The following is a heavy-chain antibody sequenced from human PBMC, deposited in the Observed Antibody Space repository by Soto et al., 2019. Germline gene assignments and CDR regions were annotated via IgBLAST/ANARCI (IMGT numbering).Heavy chain of an antibody. CDR3: AKPYYYDSRAYYYFHY. CDR1: RFSFSSYC. J-gene: IGHJ4*02. D-gene: IGHD3-22*01. V-gene: IGHV3-30*18. Sequence: QVQLVESGGGVVQPGRSLRLSCAASRFSFSSYCMHWVRQAPGKGLEWVAVISFDGSDRYYADSVKGRFTISRDNSKNTLYLQMNSLRAEDTAVYYCAKPYYYDSRAYYYFHYWGQGTLVTVSS. CDR2: ISFDGSDR.